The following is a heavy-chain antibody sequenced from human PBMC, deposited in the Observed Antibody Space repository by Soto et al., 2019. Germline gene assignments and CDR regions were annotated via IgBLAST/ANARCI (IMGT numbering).Heavy chain of an antibody. CDR1: GDTFTKLG. CDR2: FIPSFGTA. J-gene: IGHJ4*02. CDR3: AAGYSGRYSRLDF. V-gene: IGHV1-69*13. Sequence: SVKVSCKASGDTFTKLGFTCVLQSPGQGLDWVGQFIPSFGTAKNAPKFQGRVTIAADESTGTAYMELTSLRTEDTAMYYCAAGYSGRYSRLDFWGQGTQVTVSS. D-gene: IGHD1-26*01.